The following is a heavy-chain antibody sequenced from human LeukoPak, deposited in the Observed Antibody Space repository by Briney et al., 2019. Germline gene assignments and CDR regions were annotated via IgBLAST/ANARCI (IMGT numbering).Heavy chain of an antibody. CDR1: GFTFSSYS. CDR2: ISSSSSYI. V-gene: IGHV3-21*01. D-gene: IGHD2-15*01. J-gene: IGHJ4*02. CDR3: ARGYCSGGSCYFNYFDY. Sequence: PGGSLRLSCAASGFTFSSYSMNWVRQAPGKRLEWVSSISSSSSYIYYADSVKGRFTTSRDNAKNSLYLRMNSLRAEDTAVYYCARGYCSGGSCYFNYFDYWGQGTLVTVSS.